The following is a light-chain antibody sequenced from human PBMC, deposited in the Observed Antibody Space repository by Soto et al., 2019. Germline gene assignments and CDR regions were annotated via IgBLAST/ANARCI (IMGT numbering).Light chain of an antibody. CDR3: QQYYSTPLT. CDR1: QSVLYSSNNKNY. Sequence: DIVMTQSPDSLAVSVGERATINCKSSQSVLYSSNNKNYLAWYQQKPGQPPKLLIYWASTRESGVPDRFSGSGSGTDFTLTISSLQDEDVVVYYCQQYYSTPLTFGPGTRVAIK. CDR2: WAS. V-gene: IGKV4-1*01. J-gene: IGKJ3*01.